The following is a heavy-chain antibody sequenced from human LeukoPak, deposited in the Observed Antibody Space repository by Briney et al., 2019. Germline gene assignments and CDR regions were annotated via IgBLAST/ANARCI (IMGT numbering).Heavy chain of an antibody. D-gene: IGHD6-19*01. CDR1: GGSFSGYY. CDR3: ARASSGWYHWYFDY. Sequence: SETLSLTCAVYGGSFSGYYWSWIRQPPGKGLEWIGSIYHSGSTYYNPSLKSRVTISVDTSKNQFSLKLSSVTAADTAVYYCARASSGWYHWYFDYWGQGTLVTVSS. CDR2: IYHSGST. V-gene: IGHV4-34*01. J-gene: IGHJ4*02.